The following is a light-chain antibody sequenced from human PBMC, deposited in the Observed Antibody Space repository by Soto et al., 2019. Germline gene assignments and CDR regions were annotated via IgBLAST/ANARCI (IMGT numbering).Light chain of an antibody. CDR1: ASVGRH. V-gene: IGKV3-20*01. Sequence: EVVVTQCPATLSVSPGERASLCCRASASVGRHLAWYHQKPGQAPKLLIYVASSRAPGIPDRFSGSGSGTDFTLAICALEPEDFAVYYCQQHVNSPLTFRG. J-gene: IGKJ4*01. CDR3: QQHVNSPLT. CDR2: VAS.